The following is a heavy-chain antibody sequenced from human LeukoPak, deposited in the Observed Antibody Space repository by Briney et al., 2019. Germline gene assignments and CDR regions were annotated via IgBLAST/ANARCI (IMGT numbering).Heavy chain of an antibody. Sequence: GESLKISCKGSGYSFTSYWIGWVRQMPGKGLEWMGIIYPGDSDTRYSPSFQGQVTISADKSISTAYLQWSSLKASDTAMYYCARHRQIYYDSSGPFDYWGQGTLVTVSS. V-gene: IGHV5-51*01. D-gene: IGHD3-22*01. CDR3: ARHRQIYYDSSGPFDY. CDR2: IYPGDSDT. J-gene: IGHJ4*02. CDR1: GYSFTSYW.